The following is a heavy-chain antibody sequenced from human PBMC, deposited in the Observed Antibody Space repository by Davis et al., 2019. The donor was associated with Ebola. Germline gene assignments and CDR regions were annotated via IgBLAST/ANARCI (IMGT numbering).Heavy chain of an antibody. J-gene: IGHJ3*02. CDR2: INPNSGGT. Sequence: SVKVSCKASGYTFTGYYMHWVRQAPGQGLGWMGWINPNSGGTNYAQKFQGRVTMTRDTSISTAYMELSRLRSDDTAVYYCATLTGDRSDAFDIWGQGTMVTVSS. V-gene: IGHV1-2*02. CDR1: GYTFTGYY. CDR3: ATLTGDRSDAFDI. D-gene: IGHD7-27*01.